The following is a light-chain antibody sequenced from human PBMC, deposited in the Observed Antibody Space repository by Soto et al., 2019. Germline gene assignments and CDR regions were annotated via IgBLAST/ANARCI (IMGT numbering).Light chain of an antibody. Sequence: EIVMTQSPSTLPPSPGARAALSCRASQSVSSNLAWYQQKPGQAPRLLIYGASTGAAGIPARFSGSGSGTEFTLTISSLQSEDFAVYYCQQYNKWPLTFGGGTKVDI. J-gene: IGKJ4*01. CDR1: QSVSSN. CDR2: GAS. V-gene: IGKV3-15*01. CDR3: QQYNKWPLT.